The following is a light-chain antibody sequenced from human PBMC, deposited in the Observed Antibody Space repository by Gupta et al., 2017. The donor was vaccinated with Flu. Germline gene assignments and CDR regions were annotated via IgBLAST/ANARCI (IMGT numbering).Light chain of an antibody. CDR1: QSISSW. CDR2: KAS. V-gene: IGKV1-5*03. CDR3: QQDNSYPYT. J-gene: IGKJ2*01. Sequence: PSTLSASVGDRVTITCRASQSISSWLAWYQQKPGKAPNLLIYKASTLESGVPSRFSGSGSGTEFTLTISSLQPDDFATYYCQQDNSYPYTFGQGTQLEIK.